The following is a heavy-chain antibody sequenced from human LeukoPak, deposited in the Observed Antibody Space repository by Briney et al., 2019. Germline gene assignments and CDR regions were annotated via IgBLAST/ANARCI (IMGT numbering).Heavy chain of an antibody. V-gene: IGHV3-74*01. Sequence: GGSLRLSCTASGFTFSTYSMNWVRQAPGKGLVWVSRINSDGINTSYADSVKGRFTISRDNAENTLNLQMNSLRAEDTAVYYCARDLGQYYDTSDNWFDPWGQGTLVTVSS. CDR1: GFTFSTYS. J-gene: IGHJ5*02. D-gene: IGHD3-22*01. CDR2: INSDGINT. CDR3: ARDLGQYYDTSDNWFDP.